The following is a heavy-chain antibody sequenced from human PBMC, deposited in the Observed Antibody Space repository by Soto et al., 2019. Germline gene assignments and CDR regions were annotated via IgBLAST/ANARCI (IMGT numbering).Heavy chain of an antibody. CDR3: AKNSERVQVPSTGWFDP. Sequence: VQLVQSGAEVKKPGASVRISCETSGYTFSPYGIHWVRQAPGQRLEWMGWINAADGDTKYSQKFQGRVTITRDTYASTTYRELSSLTAEDTSIYYRAKNSERVQVPSTGWFDPWGQGIVVTVSS. V-gene: IGHV1-3*01. J-gene: IGHJ5*02. CDR1: GYTFSPYG. CDR2: INAADGDT. D-gene: IGHD1-1*01.